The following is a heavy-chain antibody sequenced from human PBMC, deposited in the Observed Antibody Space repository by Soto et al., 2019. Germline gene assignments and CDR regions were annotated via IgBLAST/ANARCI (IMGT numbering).Heavy chain of an antibody. J-gene: IGHJ5*02. V-gene: IGHV4-34*09. CDR2: INHSGGT. CDR3: AKSEWELLRFDP. CDR1: GGSFSGYY. D-gene: IGHD1-26*01. Sequence: PSETLSLTCAVYGGSFSGYYWSWIRQPPGKGLEWIGEINHSGGTNYNPSLKSRVTISVDTSKNQFSLKLSSVTAADTAVYYCAKSEWELLRFDPWGQGTLVTVSS.